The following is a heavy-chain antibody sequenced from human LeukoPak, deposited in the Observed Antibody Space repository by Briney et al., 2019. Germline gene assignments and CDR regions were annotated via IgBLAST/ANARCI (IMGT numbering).Heavy chain of an antibody. V-gene: IGHV1-2*02. CDR2: INPNSGGT. CDR3: ARVMNREGTNY. Sequence: GASVKVSCKASGYTFTGYYMQWVRQVPGQGLEWMGWINPNSGGTKYAQKFQGRVTMTRETSISTAYMELNRLRSDDTAVYYCARVMNREGTNYWGQGTLVTVSS. J-gene: IGHJ4*02. D-gene: IGHD1/OR15-1a*01. CDR1: GYTFTGYY.